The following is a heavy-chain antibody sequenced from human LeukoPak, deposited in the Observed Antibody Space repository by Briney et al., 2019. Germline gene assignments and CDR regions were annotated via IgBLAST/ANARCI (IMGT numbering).Heavy chain of an antibody. Sequence: AAGSLRLSCAASGFTFSTYAMSWVRQAPGEGPEWVSGFSVSDATTYYSDSLKGRFTISRDNSKNTLYLQMNSLRAEDTAVYYCAKVGKSDRNNLFTTKEKQLDYWGQGTLLTVSS. J-gene: IGHJ4*02. V-gene: IGHV3-23*01. D-gene: IGHD1/OR15-1a*01. CDR3: AKVGKSDRNNLFTTKEKQLDY. CDR1: GFTFSTYA. CDR2: FSVSDATT.